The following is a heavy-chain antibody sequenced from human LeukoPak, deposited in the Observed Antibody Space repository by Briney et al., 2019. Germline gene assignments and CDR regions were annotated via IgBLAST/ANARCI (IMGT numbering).Heavy chain of an antibody. V-gene: IGHV4-39*01. D-gene: IGHD2-21*02. CDR2: IYYSWST. CDR3: ARQPYGTYCGGDCYQPYYFDY. J-gene: IGHJ4*02. Sequence: PSETLSLTCTVSDGSISSSNYYWGWIRQPPGKGLEWIGSIYYSWSTHYNPSLKSRVTVSVDTSKNQFSLKLRSVTAADTAVYYCARQPYGTYCGGDCYQPYYFDYWGQGTLVTVSS. CDR1: DGSISSSNYY.